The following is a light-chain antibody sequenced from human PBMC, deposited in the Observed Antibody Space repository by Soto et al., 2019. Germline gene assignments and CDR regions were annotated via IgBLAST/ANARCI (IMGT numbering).Light chain of an antibody. V-gene: IGKV3-20*01. CDR2: GAS. J-gene: IGKJ1*01. Sequence: EIVLTQSPGTLSLSPGERATLSCRSSRSVTSNYVAWYQQTPGQAPRLLFFGASIRATGIPDRFSGSGSGTDFTLTISSLQPEDFATYYCLQDYNYPWTFGQGTKVDIK. CDR1: RSVTSNY. CDR3: LQDYNYPWT.